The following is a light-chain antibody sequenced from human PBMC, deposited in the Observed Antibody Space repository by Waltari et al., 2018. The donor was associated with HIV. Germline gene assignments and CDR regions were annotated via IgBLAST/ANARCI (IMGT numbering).Light chain of an antibody. Sequence: SYVLTQPPSVSVAPGKTARITCGGDNIGSKSLHWYQQKPGQAPVLVIYDDSDRPSGIPERFSGSNSGNTATLTISRVEAGDEADYYCQVWDTSSDHRVVFGGGTNLTVL. CDR1: NIGSKS. CDR3: QVWDTSSDHRVV. CDR2: DDS. J-gene: IGLJ2*01. V-gene: IGLV3-21*04.